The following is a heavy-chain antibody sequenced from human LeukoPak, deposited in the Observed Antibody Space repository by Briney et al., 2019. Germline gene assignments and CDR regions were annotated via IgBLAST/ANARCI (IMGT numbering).Heavy chain of an antibody. J-gene: IGHJ4*02. V-gene: IGHV3-74*01. CDR3: ASHAGY. CDR2: INADGSIT. Sequence: GGSLRLSCAASGFTFSDYWMHWVRQVPGKGLVWVARINADGSITNHADSVKGRFTISRGNAENSLYLQMNSLRAEDTAVYYCASHAGYWGQGTLVTVSS. CDR1: GFTFSDYW.